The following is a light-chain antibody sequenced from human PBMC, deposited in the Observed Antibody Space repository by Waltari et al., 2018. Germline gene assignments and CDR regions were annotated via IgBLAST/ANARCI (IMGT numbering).Light chain of an antibody. J-gene: IGKJ2*01. V-gene: IGKV3-20*01. Sequence: EIVLTQSPGILSLSPGERATLSCRASQSVSSNYLAWYQQKPGQAPRLLIYGTSSRAAGIPDRSSGSGSGTDFTLTISRLEPEDFAVYYCQQYGSSSYTFGQGTKLEIK. CDR1: QSVSSNY. CDR3: QQYGSSSYT. CDR2: GTS.